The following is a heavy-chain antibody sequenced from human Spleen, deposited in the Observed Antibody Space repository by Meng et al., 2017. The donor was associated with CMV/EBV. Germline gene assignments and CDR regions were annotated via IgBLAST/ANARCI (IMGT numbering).Heavy chain of an antibody. D-gene: IGHD1-26*01. CDR2: IYYSRRT. J-gene: IGHJ5*02. CDR1: SVSRSTYS. Sequence: SVSRSTYSWGWIRQPPGKGLEWIGNIYYSRRTYYNPSLKSRVTISVDTPKNQLSLMLRSVTAADTAVYHCARQSLMRWDLGDWFDPWGQGTLVTVSS. CDR3: ARQSLMRWDLGDWFDP. V-gene: IGHV4-39*01.